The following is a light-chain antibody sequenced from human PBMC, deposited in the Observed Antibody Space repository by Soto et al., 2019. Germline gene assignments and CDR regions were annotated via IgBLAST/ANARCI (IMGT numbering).Light chain of an antibody. V-gene: IGKV3-20*01. Sequence: EIVLTQSPGTLSLSPGERATLSCRASQSISNNYVAWYQQRPGQAPRLLIHGAPSRATGIPDRFSGSGSGTDFTLTISRLEPEDFAMYHCQQYDNSLPWTFGQGTKVEI. CDR2: GAP. CDR3: QQYDNSLPWT. J-gene: IGKJ1*01. CDR1: QSISNNY.